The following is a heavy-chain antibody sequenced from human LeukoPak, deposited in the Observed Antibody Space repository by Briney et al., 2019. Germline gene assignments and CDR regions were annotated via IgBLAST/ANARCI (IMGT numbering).Heavy chain of an antibody. CDR1: GGSISSGGYY. CDR3: ARGFGGGPPTRFDP. CDR2: ISHSGST. Sequence: SETLSLTCTVSGGSISSGGYYWSWIRQPPGKGLEWIGYISHSGSTYYNPSLRSRVTISVDRSKNQFSLKLSSVTAADTAVYYCARGFGGGPPTRFDPWGQGTLVTVSS. V-gene: IGHV4-30-2*01. D-gene: IGHD2-15*01. J-gene: IGHJ5*02.